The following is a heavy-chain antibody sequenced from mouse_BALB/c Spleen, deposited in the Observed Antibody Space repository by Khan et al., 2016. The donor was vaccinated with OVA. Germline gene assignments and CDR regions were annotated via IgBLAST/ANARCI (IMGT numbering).Heavy chain of an antibody. Sequence: VQLKQSGPELVKPGASVKISCKASGYTFTDYIMHWVKQSPGKSLEWIGYIYPYNGDSGYNQKFKSKATLTVDNSSSTVYMELRSLTSEDSAVYFCANGNYFDYWGQGTTRTVSS. J-gene: IGHJ2*01. D-gene: IGHD2-1*01. CDR2: IYPYNGDS. CDR1: GYTFTDYI. V-gene: IGHV1S29*02. CDR3: ANGNYFDY.